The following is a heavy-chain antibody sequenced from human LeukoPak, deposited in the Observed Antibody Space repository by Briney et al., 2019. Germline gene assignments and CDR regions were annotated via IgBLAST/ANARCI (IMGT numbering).Heavy chain of an antibody. Sequence: SESLSLTCAVYGGSFSASYWSWIRQTPGKGLEWIGEINYSGSANYNPSLMSRATISVDTPKNQFSLKMSSLTAADTGVFYCAKSSYPRIAVAGGFFDYWGPGTPVTVSS. CDR1: GGSFSASY. CDR2: INYSGSA. V-gene: IGHV4-34*01. CDR3: AKSSYPRIAVAGGFFDY. J-gene: IGHJ4*02. D-gene: IGHD6-19*01.